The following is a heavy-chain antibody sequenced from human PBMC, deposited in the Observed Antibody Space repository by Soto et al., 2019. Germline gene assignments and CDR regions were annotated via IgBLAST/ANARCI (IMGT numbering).Heavy chain of an antibody. J-gene: IGHJ4*02. CDR2: IWYDGSNK. Sequence: PGGSLRLSCAASGFTFSSYGMHWVRQAPGKGLEWVAVIWYDGSNKYYADSVKGRFTISRDNSKNTLYLQMNSLRAEDTAVYYCARVRYCSSTSCYSTLDYWGQGTLVTVSS. D-gene: IGHD2-2*01. V-gene: IGHV3-33*01. CDR1: GFTFSSYG. CDR3: ARVRYCSSTSCYSTLDY.